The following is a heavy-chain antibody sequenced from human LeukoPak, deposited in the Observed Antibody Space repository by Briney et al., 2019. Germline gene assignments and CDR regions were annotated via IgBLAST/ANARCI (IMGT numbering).Heavy chain of an antibody. CDR1: GFTFSSYA. CDR2: ISGSGGST. Sequence: GSLRLSCAASGFTFSSYAMSWVRQAPGKGLEWVSAISGSGGSTYYADSVKGRFTISRDNSKNTLYLQMNSLRAEDTAVYYCAKDLGYYDSSGYRYYYYGMDVWGQGTTVTVSS. J-gene: IGHJ6*02. D-gene: IGHD3-22*01. V-gene: IGHV3-23*01. CDR3: AKDLGYYDSSGYRYYYYGMDV.